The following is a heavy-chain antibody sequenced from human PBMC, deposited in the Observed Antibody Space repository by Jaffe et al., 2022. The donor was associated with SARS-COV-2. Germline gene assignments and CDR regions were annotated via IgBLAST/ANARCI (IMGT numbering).Heavy chain of an antibody. Sequence: EVYLEESGGGLVQPGRSLRLSCVVFGFAFDDYAMHWVRQAPGKGLEWISGISWNSGSRTYADSVKGRFTVSRDNAKNSLYLQMNTLRPDDTALYYCAKVKGAVAGPTDYWGQGTLVTVSS. D-gene: IGHD6-13*01. J-gene: IGHJ4*02. V-gene: IGHV3-9*01. CDR1: GFAFDDYA. CDR2: ISWNSGSR. CDR3: AKVKGAVAGPTDY.